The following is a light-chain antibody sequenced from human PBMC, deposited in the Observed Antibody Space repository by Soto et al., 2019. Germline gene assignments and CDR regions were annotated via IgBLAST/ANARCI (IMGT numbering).Light chain of an antibody. CDR3: AVWDDSLHGVV. J-gene: IGLJ2*01. CDR2: SNN. Sequence: QSVLTQPPSASGTPGQRVSISCSGGSSNIGANSVSWYQQLPRTAPKLLTLSNNKRPSGVPDRFSGFKSGTSASLAIRGLQSEDEADYYCAVWDDSLHGVVFGGGTKLTVL. CDR1: SSNIGANS. V-gene: IGLV1-44*01.